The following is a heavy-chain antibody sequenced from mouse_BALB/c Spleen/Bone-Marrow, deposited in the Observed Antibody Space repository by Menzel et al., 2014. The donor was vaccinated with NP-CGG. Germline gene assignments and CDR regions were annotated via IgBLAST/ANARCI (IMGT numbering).Heavy chain of an antibody. D-gene: IGHD2-1*01. V-gene: IGHV5-17*02. CDR1: GFTFSSFG. Sequence: DVMLVESGGGLVQPGGSRKLSCAASGFTFSSFGMHWVRQAPEKGLEWVAYISSGSSTIYYADTVKGRFTISRDNPKNTLFLQMTRLRSEDTAMYYCARGGNYAWFAYWGQGTLVTVSA. CDR3: ARGGNYAWFAY. J-gene: IGHJ3*01. CDR2: ISSGSSTI.